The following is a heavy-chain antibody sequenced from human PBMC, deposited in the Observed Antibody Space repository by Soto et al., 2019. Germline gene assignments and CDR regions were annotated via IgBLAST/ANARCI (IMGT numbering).Heavy chain of an antibody. V-gene: IGHV4-4*02. J-gene: IGHJ6*02. CDR1: CGSISSSNW. Sequence: SETLSLTCAVSCGSISSSNWWSWVRHPPGKGLEWIGEIYHSGSTNYNPSLKSRVTISVDKSKNQFSLKLSSVTAADTAVYYCARYYGDYDEYYYYGMDVWGQGTTVTVS. D-gene: IGHD4-17*01. CDR3: ARYYGDYDEYYYYGMDV. CDR2: IYHSGST.